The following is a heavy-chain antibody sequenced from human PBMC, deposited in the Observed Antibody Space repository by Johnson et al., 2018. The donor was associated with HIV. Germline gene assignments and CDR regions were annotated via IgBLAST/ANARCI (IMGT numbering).Heavy chain of an antibody. CDR2: IQYEGDTK. Sequence: QVQLVESGGGVVQPGGSLRLSCAASVFSFSSYGMHWVRQAPGKGLEWVAFIQYEGDTKDYADSVKGRFNIFRDNSENTLYLQMNSLRAEDTAVYYCAKDPVARGFVFDGFDMWGQGTMVTVS. D-gene: IGHD5-12*01. CDR3: AKDPVARGFVFDGFDM. J-gene: IGHJ3*02. CDR1: VFSFSSYG. V-gene: IGHV3-30*02.